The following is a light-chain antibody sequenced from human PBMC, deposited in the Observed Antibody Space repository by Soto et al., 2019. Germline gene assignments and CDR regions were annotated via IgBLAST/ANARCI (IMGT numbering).Light chain of an antibody. CDR2: GVT. CDR3: SSYAGSNNYV. J-gene: IGLJ1*01. V-gene: IGLV2-8*01. Sequence: QSVLAKPRGASGSSGQSVTSSCKGTSSDVGAYTYVSWYQQHLGKAPKLMIYGVTDRPSGVPDRFSGSKSGNTASLTVSGLQTEAEAYHYCSSYAGSNNYVFGTGTKLTVL. CDR1: SSDVGAYTY.